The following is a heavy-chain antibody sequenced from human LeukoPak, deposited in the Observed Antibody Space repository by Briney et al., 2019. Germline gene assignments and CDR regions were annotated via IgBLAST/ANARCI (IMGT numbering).Heavy chain of an antibody. CDR1: GYTFTSYY. D-gene: IGHD6-13*01. CDR3: ARGLWDHFEQQLITFDY. CDR2: INPNSGGT. J-gene: IGHJ4*02. V-gene: IGHV1-2*02. Sequence: ASVKVSCKASGYTFTSYYMHWVRQAPGQGLEWMGWINPNSGGTNYAQKFQGRVTMTRDTSISTAYMELSRLRSDDTAVYYCARGLWDHFEQQLITFDYWGQGTLVTVSS.